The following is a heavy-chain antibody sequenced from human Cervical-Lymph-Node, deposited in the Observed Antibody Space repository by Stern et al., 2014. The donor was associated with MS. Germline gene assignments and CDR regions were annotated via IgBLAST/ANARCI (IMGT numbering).Heavy chain of an antibody. Sequence: VQLVESGPGLVKPSGTLSLTCAVSGGSVSSTNWWCWVRQSPGKGLEWIGNIYHSGASNYRPSLRSRVSISLDNSKNHLSLHLTSVTAADTAVYYCARERQQYCNSEGCSYWYFDLWGRGTLVTVSS. CDR3: ARERQQYCNSEGCSYWYFDL. V-gene: IGHV4-4*02. CDR1: GGSVSSTNW. CDR2: IYHSGAS. J-gene: IGHJ2*01. D-gene: IGHD2/OR15-2a*01.